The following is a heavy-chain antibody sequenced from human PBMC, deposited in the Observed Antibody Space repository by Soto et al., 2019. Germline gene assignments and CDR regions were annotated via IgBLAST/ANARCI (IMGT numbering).Heavy chain of an antibody. CDR1: GYSFTSYW. CDR3: ARQTYYYDSSGYYYVPD. D-gene: IGHD3-22*01. V-gene: IGHV5-51*01. Sequence: GESLKISCKGSGYSFTSYWIGWVRQMPGKGLEWMGIIYPGDSDTRYSPSFQGQVTISADKSISTAYLQWSSLKASDTAMYYCARQTYYYDSSGYYYVPDWGQGTLVTVSS. J-gene: IGHJ1*01. CDR2: IYPGDSDT.